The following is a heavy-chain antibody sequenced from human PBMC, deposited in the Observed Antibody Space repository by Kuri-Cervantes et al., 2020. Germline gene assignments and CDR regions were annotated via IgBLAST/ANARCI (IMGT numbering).Heavy chain of an antibody. J-gene: IGHJ4*02. CDR1: GYTFTSYY. CDR2: INPSGGST. V-gene: IGHV1-46*01. CDR3: ARVRIVVVVAAYLDY. D-gene: IGHD2-15*01. Sequence: ASVKVFCKASGYTFTSYYMHWVRQAPGQGLEWMGIINPSGGSTSYAQKFQGRVTMTRDTSTSTVYMELSSLSSVTAADTAVYYCARVRIVVVVAAYLDYWGQGTLVTVSS.